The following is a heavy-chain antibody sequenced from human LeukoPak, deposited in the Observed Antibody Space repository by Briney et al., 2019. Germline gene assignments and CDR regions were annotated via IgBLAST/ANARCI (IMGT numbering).Heavy chain of an antibody. V-gene: IGHV4-59*10. Sequence: TSETLSLTCAVYGESFSGYFWSWIRQPAGKGLEWIGRIHSNGGFTHNPSLKSRVTMETDTYKNEVSLKLTSVTAADTAIYYCARNTYCYENNCDLRGHWFDPWGQGTLVIVAS. J-gene: IGHJ5*02. D-gene: IGHD3-16*02. CDR1: GESFSGYF. CDR3: ARNTYCYENNCDLRGHWFDP. CDR2: IHSNGGF.